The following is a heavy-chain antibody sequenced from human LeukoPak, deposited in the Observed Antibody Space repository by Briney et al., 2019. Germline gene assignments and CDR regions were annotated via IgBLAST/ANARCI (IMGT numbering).Heavy chain of an antibody. CDR1: GFTFSSYG. Sequence: GGSLRLSCAASGFTFSSYGMHWVRQAPGKGLEWVAVISYDGSNKYYADSVKGRFTISRDNSKNTLYLQMNSLRAEDTAVYYCARGRGFLEWLLQDYWGQGTLVTVSS. D-gene: IGHD3-3*01. CDR2: ISYDGSNK. J-gene: IGHJ4*02. V-gene: IGHV3-30*03. CDR3: ARGRGFLEWLLQDY.